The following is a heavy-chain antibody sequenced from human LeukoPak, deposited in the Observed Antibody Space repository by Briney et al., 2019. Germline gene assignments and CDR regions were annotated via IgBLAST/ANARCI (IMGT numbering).Heavy chain of an antibody. CDR1: GYTFTGYY. CDR3: ARGGTLGFDYVWGSYPHAFDY. CDR2: VNPNSGGT. J-gene: IGHJ4*02. V-gene: IGHV1-2*04. D-gene: IGHD3-16*02. Sequence: GASVTVSCKASGYTFTGYYMHWVRQPPGQGLEWMGWVNPNSGGTNYAQKFQGWGTMTRDTSISTAYMELSRLRSDDTAVYYCARGGTLGFDYVWGSYPHAFDYWGQGTLVTVSS.